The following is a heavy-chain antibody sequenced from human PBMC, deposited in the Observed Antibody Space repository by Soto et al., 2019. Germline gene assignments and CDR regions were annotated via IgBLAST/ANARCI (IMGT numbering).Heavy chain of an antibody. V-gene: IGHV3-30-3*01. CDR3: ARDPVAYCGGDCRTFDY. D-gene: IGHD2-21*02. CDR1: GFTFSSYA. Sequence: QVPLVESGGGVVQPGRSLRLSCAASGFTFSSYAMHWVRQAPGKGLEWVAVIAYDGSNKYYEDSVKGPFTIAKDNSKNRLELQMNRLRAEDTAVYYCARDPVAYCGGDCRTFDYWGQGTLVTVSS. J-gene: IGHJ4*02. CDR2: IAYDGSNK.